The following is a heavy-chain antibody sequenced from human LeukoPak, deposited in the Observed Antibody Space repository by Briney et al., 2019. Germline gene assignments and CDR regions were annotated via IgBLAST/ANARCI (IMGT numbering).Heavy chain of an antibody. CDR3: TVLHSGGNWFDP. J-gene: IGHJ5*02. V-gene: IGHV3-73*01. D-gene: IGHD1-26*01. CDR1: GLTFSDSA. CDR2: IRGKGYRHPP. Sequence: PGGSLTLSCAPSGLTFSDSAILWVRHASGKGLEWVGRIRGKGYRHPPPHVVSVKHMFTISRDAAQRWAYLQMISLKAEDTAVYFWTVLHSGGNWFDPWGPGSQVTVSS.